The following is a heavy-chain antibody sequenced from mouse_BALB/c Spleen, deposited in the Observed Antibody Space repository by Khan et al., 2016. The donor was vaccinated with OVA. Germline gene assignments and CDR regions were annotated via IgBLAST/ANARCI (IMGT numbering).Heavy chain of an antibody. CDR2: ISYSGST. V-gene: IGHV3-2*02. D-gene: IGHD1-2*01. CDR1: RYSITSGYG. CDR3: ARTARIKY. J-gene: IGHJ2*01. Sequence: VQLKESGPGLVKPSQSLSLTCTVTRYSITSGYGWNWIRQFPGNKLEWMGYISYSGSTNYNPSLKGRISITRDTSKNQFFLQLNSVTTEDTATYYCARTARIKYWGQGTTLTVSS.